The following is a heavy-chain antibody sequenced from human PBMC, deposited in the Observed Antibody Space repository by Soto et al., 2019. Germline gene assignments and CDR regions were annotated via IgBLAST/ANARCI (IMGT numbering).Heavy chain of an antibody. CDR1: GYTFTNYG. Sequence: QVQLVQSGTEVKKPGASVKVSCKASGYTFTNYGITWGRQAPGERLEWMGWISGYNGHTNYAQKVQGRVTMTTDTSMSTPYMELRSLRSDDTAVFYCARSAAATGSSWLEPRGQGTLVAVSS. J-gene: IGHJ5*02. CDR3: ARSAAATGSSWLEP. D-gene: IGHD6-13*01. V-gene: IGHV1-18*04. CDR2: ISGYNGHT.